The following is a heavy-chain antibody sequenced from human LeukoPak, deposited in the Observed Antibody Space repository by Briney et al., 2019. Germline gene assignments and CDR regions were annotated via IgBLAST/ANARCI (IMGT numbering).Heavy chain of an antibody. CDR2: NNSGSTYM. CDR3: ERVEATTGRNYHYYYMDV. CDR1: GFYFSGYS. Sequence: PGGSLRLSCGASGFYFSGYSMNWVRQAPGKGLEWVSSNNSGSTYMYYADSVKGRFTLSRDNAKNSLHLQMDSLRAEDTAVYFCERVEATTGRNYHYYYMDVWGKGTTVIVSS. J-gene: IGHJ6*03. V-gene: IGHV3-21*01. D-gene: IGHD1-1*01.